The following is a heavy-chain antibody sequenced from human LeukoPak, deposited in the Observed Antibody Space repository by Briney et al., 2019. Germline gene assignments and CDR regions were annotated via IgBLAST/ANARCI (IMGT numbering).Heavy chain of an antibody. D-gene: IGHD3-16*02. V-gene: IGHV3-21*01. CDR3: ANQDYVWGSFRF. CDR1: GFPFSRYS. CDR2: ISSGGTNN. J-gene: IGHJ4*02. Sequence: PGGSLRLSCAVSGFPFSRYSMSWVRQAPGKGLEWVASISSGGTNNHYADSVKGRVTISRDNAKDSVFLQLISLGAEDTAVYYCANQDYVWGSFRFWGKGTLVTVSS.